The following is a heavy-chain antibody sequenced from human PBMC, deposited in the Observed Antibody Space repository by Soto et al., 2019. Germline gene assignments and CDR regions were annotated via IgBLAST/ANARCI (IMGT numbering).Heavy chain of an antibody. CDR3: ARVRSGSSTGALDFDY. CDR2: IYYSGST. J-gene: IGHJ4*02. CDR1: GGSISSGGYY. D-gene: IGHD2-2*01. V-gene: IGHV4-31*03. Sequence: SETLSLTCTVSGGSISSGGYYWSWIRQHPGKGLEWIGYIYYSGSTYYNPSLKSRATISVDTSKNQFSLKLSSVTAADTAVYYCARVRSGSSTGALDFDYWGQGTLVTVSS.